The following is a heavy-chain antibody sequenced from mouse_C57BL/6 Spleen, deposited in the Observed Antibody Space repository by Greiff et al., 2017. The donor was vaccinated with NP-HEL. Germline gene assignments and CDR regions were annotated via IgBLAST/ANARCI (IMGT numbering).Heavy chain of an antibody. CDR3: ARNDYDPLYYYAMDY. J-gene: IGHJ4*01. CDR1: GYTFTDYY. D-gene: IGHD2-4*01. V-gene: IGHV1-75*01. Sequence: QVQLKQSGPELVKPGASVKISCKASGYTFTDYYINWVKQRPGQGLEWIGWIFPGSGSTYYNEKFKGKATLTVDKSSSTAYMLLSSLTSEDSAVYFCARNDYDPLYYYAMDYWGQGTSVTVSS. CDR2: IFPGSGST.